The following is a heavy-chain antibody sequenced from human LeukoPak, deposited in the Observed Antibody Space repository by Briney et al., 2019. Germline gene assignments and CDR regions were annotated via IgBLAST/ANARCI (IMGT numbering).Heavy chain of an antibody. Sequence: PGGSLRLSCAASGFTFSNAWMSWVRQAPGKGLEWVGRIKSKTDGGTTDYAAPVKGRFTISRDDSKNTLYLQMNSLKTEDTAVYYCTTDDYGDQSYFDYWGQGTLVTVSS. D-gene: IGHD4-17*01. J-gene: IGHJ4*02. CDR1: GFTFSNAW. V-gene: IGHV3-15*01. CDR2: IKSKTDGGTT. CDR3: TTDDYGDQSYFDY.